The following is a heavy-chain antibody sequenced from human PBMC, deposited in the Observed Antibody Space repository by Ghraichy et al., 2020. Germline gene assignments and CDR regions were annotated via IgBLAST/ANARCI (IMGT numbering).Heavy chain of an antibody. D-gene: IGHD3-3*01. CDR2: IYYSGST. CDR3: ARHIETQYYDFWSGYTPSSLETNGPDDY. V-gene: IGHV4-39*01. CDR1: GGSISSSSYY. Sequence: SETLSLTCTVSGGSISSSSYYWGWIRQPPGKGLEWIGSIYYSGSTYYNPSLKSRVTISVDTSKNQFSLKLSSVTAADTAVYYCARHIETQYYDFWSGYTPSSLETNGPDDYWGQGTLVTVSS. J-gene: IGHJ4*02.